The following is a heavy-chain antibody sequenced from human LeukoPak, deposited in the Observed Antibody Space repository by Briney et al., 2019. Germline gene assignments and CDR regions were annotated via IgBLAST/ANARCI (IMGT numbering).Heavy chain of an antibody. D-gene: IGHD2-2*01. V-gene: IGHV4-30-4*01. CDR3: ARGIPLGSDCSSTSCHAFDI. Sequence: PSQTLSLTCTVSGGSISRGDYYWSWIRQPPGKGLEWIGYIYYSGSTYYNPSLKSRVTISVDTSKNQFSLKLSSVTAADTAVYYCARGIPLGSDCSSTSCHAFDIWGQGTMVTVSS. J-gene: IGHJ3*02. CDR1: GGSISRGDYY. CDR2: IYYSGST.